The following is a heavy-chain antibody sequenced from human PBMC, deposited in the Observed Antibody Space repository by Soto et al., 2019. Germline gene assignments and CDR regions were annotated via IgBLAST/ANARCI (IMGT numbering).Heavy chain of an antibody. CDR3: AREARDILTGYYDY. D-gene: IGHD3-9*01. CDR2: ISSSSSYI. Sequence: GGSLRLSCAASGFTFSSYSMNWVRQAPGKGLEWVSSISSSSSYIYYADSVKGRFTISRDNAKNSLYLQMNSLRAEDTAVYYCAREARDILTGYYDYWGQGTLVTVSS. J-gene: IGHJ4*02. V-gene: IGHV3-21*01. CDR1: GFTFSSYS.